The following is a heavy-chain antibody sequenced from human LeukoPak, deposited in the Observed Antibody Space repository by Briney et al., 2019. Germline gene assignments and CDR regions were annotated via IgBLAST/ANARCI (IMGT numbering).Heavy chain of an antibody. CDR3: ARDPRSGSSYHYYYMDV. V-gene: IGHV1-2*02. D-gene: IGHD3-10*01. CDR1: GYTFTGYY. CDR2: INPNSGGT. J-gene: IGHJ6*03. Sequence: ASVKVSCKASGYTFTGYYMHWVRQAPGQGLEWMGWINPNSGGTNYAQKFQGRVTMTRDTSISTAYMELSRLRSDDTAVYYCARDPRSGSSYHYYYMDVWGKGTTVTVSS.